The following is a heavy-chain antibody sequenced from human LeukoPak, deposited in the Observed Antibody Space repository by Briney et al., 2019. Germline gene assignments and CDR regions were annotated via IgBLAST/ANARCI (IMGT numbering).Heavy chain of an antibody. CDR3: SDVSGSY. D-gene: IGHD3-10*01. V-gene: IGHV3-48*03. Sequence: GGSLRLSCAASGFTFSTYEMNWVRQAPGKGLEWISYIDYSGSTIYYADSVKGRFTISRDNAKNSLYLQMNSLRAEDTAVYYCSDVSGSYWGQGTLVTVSS. J-gene: IGHJ4*02. CDR2: IDYSGSTI. CDR1: GFTFSTYE.